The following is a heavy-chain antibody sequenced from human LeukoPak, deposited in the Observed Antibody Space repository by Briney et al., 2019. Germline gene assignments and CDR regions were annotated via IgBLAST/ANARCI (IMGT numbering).Heavy chain of an antibody. CDR3: AGSIQTYYYDSSGYASHI. CDR1: GGTFSSYA. Sequence: ASVKVSCKASGGTFSSYAISWVRQAPGQGLEWMGGIIPIFGTANYAQKFQGRVTITTDESTSTAYMELSSLRSGDTAVYYCAGSIQTYYYDSSGYASHIWGQGTMVTVSS. V-gene: IGHV1-69*05. D-gene: IGHD3-22*01. CDR2: IIPIFGTA. J-gene: IGHJ3*02.